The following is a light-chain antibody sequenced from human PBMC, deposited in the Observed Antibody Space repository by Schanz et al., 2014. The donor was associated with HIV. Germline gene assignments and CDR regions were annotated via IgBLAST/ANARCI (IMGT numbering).Light chain of an antibody. V-gene: IGLV2-8*01. CDR2: EVS. CDR1: SSDVGDYNY. CDR3: SSYTSSSTLGV. Sequence: QSVLTQPPSASGSPGQSVTLSCTGTSSDVGDYNYVSWYQQHPGKAPKLMIYEVSERPSGVPDRFSGSKSGNTASLTISGLQPEDEADYYCSSYTSSSTLGVFGGGTKLTVL. J-gene: IGLJ3*02.